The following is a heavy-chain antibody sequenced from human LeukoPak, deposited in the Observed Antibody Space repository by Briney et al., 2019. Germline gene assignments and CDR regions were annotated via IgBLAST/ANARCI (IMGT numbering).Heavy chain of an antibody. V-gene: IGHV3-9*01. CDR3: AKGTYYYDSSGLFDY. D-gene: IGHD3-22*01. CDR1: GFTFDDYA. Sequence: GGSLRLSCAASGFTFDDYAMHWVRQAPGKGLEWVSGISWNSGSIGYADSVKGRFTISRDNAKNSLYLQMNSLRAEDTALYYCAKGTYYYDSSGLFDYWGQGTLVTVPS. J-gene: IGHJ4*02. CDR2: ISWNSGSI.